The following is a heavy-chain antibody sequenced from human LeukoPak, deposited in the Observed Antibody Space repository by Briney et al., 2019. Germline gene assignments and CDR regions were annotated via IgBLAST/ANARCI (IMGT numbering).Heavy chain of an antibody. J-gene: IGHJ3*02. D-gene: IGHD3-22*01. CDR2: IRSKVYGGTT. CDR1: GFTFRDYA. V-gene: IGHV3-49*04. CDR3: TRDPYYFDSSGYYHHAFDI. Sequence: PGGSLRLSCTGFGFTFRDYAVSWVRQAPGKWLECIGFIRSKVYGGTTEYAASVKGRFTISRDDSKSIAYLQMNSLKTEDTAVYYCTRDPYYFDSSGYYHHAFDIWGQGTMVAVSS.